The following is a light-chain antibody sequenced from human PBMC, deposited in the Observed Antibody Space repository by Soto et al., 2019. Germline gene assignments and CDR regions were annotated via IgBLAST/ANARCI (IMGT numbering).Light chain of an antibody. Sequence: QSVLTQPRSVSGSPGQSVTISCTGTSSDVGGYNYVSWYQQHPGKAPKLMSYDVSKRPSGVPDRFSGSKSGNTASLTISGLQAEDEADYYCCSYAGSYTFGYVFGTGTKLTVL. CDR2: DVS. J-gene: IGLJ1*01. V-gene: IGLV2-11*01. CDR1: SSDVGGYNY. CDR3: CSYAGSYTFGYV.